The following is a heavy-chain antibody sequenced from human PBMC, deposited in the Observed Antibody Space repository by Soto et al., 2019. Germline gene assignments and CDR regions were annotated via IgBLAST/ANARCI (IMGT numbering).Heavy chain of an antibody. Sequence: GGSLRLSCAASGFTFSSYDMNWVRQAPGKGLEWVSYINSGNNSIYYADSVKGRFIISRDNSNNTLYFQMNSLRAEDTAVYYCATLTKYDILTGFYPCWGQGTLVTVPQ. CDR1: GFTFSSYD. J-gene: IGHJ4*02. CDR3: ATLTKYDILTGFYPC. D-gene: IGHD3-9*01. V-gene: IGHV3-48*01. CDR2: INSGNNSI.